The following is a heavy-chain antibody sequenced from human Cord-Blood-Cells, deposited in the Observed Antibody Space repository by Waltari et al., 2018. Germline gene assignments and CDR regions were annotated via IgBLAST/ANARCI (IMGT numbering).Heavy chain of an antibody. V-gene: IGHV4-31*03. D-gene: IGHD3-10*01. CDR1: GGSISSGGYY. CDR3: ARGPLQGVIDY. Sequence: QVQLQESGPGLVKPSQTLSLTCTVSGGSISSGGYYWSWIRQHPGKGLEWIGYIYYSERTNYNTSLKSRVTISVDTSKTQFYPKLSSVTAADTAVYYCARGPLQGVIDYWGQGTLVTVSS. J-gene: IGHJ4*02. CDR2: IYYSERT.